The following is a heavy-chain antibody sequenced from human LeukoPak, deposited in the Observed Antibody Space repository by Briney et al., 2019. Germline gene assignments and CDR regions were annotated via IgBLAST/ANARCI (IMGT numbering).Heavy chain of an antibody. CDR3: ARESRRHIDY. Sequence: GGSLRLSCAASGFTFSDYYMSWIRQAPGKGLEWVAVISYDGSNKYYADSVKGRFTISRDNSKNTLYLQMNSLRAEDTAVYYCARESRRHIDYWGQGTLVTVSS. J-gene: IGHJ4*02. CDR1: GFTFSDYY. V-gene: IGHV3-30-3*01. D-gene: IGHD2-21*01. CDR2: ISYDGSNK.